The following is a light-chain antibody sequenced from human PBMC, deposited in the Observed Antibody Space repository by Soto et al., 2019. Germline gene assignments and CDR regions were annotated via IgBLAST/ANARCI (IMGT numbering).Light chain of an antibody. CDR2: KAS. CDR1: QTISSW. Sequence: IQMTQSPSTLSGSGGDRVTITCRASQTISSWLAWYQQKPGKAPKLLIYKASTLKSGVPSRFSGSGSGTEFTLTISSLQPDDFATYYCQHYNSYSEAFGQGTKVELK. J-gene: IGKJ1*01. CDR3: QHYNSYSEA. V-gene: IGKV1-5*03.